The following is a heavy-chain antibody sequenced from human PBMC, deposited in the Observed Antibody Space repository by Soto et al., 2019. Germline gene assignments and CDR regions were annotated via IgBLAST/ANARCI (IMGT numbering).Heavy chain of an antibody. D-gene: IGHD3-22*01. CDR3: ARGKRRYYYDSSGYPYFDY. J-gene: IGHJ4*02. V-gene: IGHV4-59*01. CDR2: IYYSGST. CDR1: GGSISSYY. Sequence: KTSETLSLTCTVSGGSISSYYWSWIRQPPGKGLEWIGYIYYSGSTNYNPSLKSRVTISVDTSKNQFSLKLSSVTAADTAVYYCARGKRRYYYDSSGYPYFDYWGQGTLVTVSS.